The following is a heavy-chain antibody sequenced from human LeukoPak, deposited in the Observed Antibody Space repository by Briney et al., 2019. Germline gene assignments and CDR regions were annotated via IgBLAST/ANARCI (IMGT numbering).Heavy chain of an antibody. CDR3: ARDYYDSRGDAFDI. V-gene: IGHV4-59*01. J-gene: IGHJ3*02. D-gene: IGHD3-22*01. CDR2: IYYSGST. CDR1: XSTYA. Sequence: XSTYAWSWIRQPPGKGLEWIGYIYYSGSTNYNPSLKSRVTISVDTSKSQFSLKLSSVTAADTALYYCARDYYDSRGDAFDIWGQGTMVT.